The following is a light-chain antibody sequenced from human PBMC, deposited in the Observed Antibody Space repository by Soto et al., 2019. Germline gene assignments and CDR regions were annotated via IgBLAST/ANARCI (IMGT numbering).Light chain of an antibody. V-gene: IGLV1-51*01. CDR1: SSNIGNNY. CDR3: GTLDSSLSAVYV. J-gene: IGLJ1*01. CDR2: DNN. Sequence: QSVLTQPPSVSAARGQTVTISCSGSSSNIGNNYVSWYQQLPGTAPKLLIYDNNKRPSGIPDRFSGSKSGTSATLGITGLQTGDEADYYCGTLDSSLSAVYVFGTGTKLTVL.